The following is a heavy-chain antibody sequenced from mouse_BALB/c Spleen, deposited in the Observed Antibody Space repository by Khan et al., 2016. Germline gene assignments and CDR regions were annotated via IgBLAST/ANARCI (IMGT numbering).Heavy chain of an antibody. CDR2: ISYSGST. J-gene: IGHJ4*01. CDR3: SRSDYGYKDAMDY. V-gene: IGHV3-2*02. CDR1: GFSITSDYA. Sequence: VPLQASGPGLVKPSQSLSLTCTVTGFSITSDYAWNWIRQFPGNRLEWMGYISYSGSTCSNTSLKSRISITRDTSKNPLFLQLNTMTSENTATDYWSRSDYGYKDAMDYWGQGTSVTVSS. D-gene: IGHD1-1*01.